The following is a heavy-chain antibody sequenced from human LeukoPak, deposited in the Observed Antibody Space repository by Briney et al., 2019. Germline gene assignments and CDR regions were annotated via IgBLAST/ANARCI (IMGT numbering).Heavy chain of an antibody. J-gene: IGHJ3*02. Sequence: GGSLRLSCAASGFTFSSYAMSWVRQAPGKGLEWVSAISGSGGSTYYADSVKGRFTISRDNAKNTLYLQMNSLRAEDTAIYYCVREDNAFNIWGQGTLVTVSS. CDR2: ISGSGGST. CDR3: VREDNAFNI. CDR1: GFTFSSYA. V-gene: IGHV3-23*01.